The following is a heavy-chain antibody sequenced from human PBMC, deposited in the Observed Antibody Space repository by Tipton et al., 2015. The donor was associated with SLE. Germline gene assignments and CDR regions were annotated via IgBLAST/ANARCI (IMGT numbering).Heavy chain of an antibody. Sequence: QLVQSGAEVKKPGSSVKVSCRASGGTFSSYAISWVRQAPGQGLEWMGGIIPIFGIANYAQKFQGRVTITADESTSTAYMELSSLRSEDTAVYYCARGPSQIWVSSSWYAAFDIWGQGTMVTVSS. CDR2: IIPIFGIA. J-gene: IGHJ3*02. CDR3: ARGPSQIWVSSSWYAAFDI. D-gene: IGHD6-13*01. V-gene: IGHV1-69*01. CDR1: GGTFSSYA.